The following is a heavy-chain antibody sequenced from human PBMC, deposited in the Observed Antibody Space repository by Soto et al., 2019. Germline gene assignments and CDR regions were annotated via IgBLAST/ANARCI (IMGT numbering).Heavy chain of an antibody. J-gene: IGHJ4*02. Sequence: PGEGLEWIGEIDYRGNTNYLPSLRSRVSMSVDTSKNQFSLRLDGVTAEDTAVYYCAKDQATTYYDILTGYYRVGQFDYWGQGTLVTVSS. V-gene: IGHV4-34*01. D-gene: IGHD3-9*01. CDR2: IDYRGNT. CDR3: AKDQATTYYDILTGYYRVGQFDY.